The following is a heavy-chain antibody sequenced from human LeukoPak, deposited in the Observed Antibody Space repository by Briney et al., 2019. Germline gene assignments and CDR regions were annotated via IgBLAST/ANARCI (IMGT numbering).Heavy chain of an antibody. D-gene: IGHD3-10*01. J-gene: IGHJ4*02. V-gene: IGHV3-23*01. CDR2: ISGSGGST. CDR3: AKDGASGEFDY. Sequence: GGSLRLSCAASGFTVSNNYMRWVRQAPGKGLEWVSAISGSGGSTYYADSVKGRFTISRDNSKNTLYLQMNSLRAEDTAVYYCAKDGASGEFDYWGQGTLVTVSS. CDR1: GFTVSNNY.